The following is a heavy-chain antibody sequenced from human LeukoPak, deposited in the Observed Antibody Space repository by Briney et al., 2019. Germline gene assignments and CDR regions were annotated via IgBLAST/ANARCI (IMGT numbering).Heavy chain of an antibody. Sequence: ASVKVSCKASGYTFSSYGISWVRQAPGQGLEWVGWIRGDNGNTNYAQNFQGRVTMTTDTSTSTAYMELRGLGSDETAVYYCARVDLLTGYYFFDYWGQGTLVTVSS. CDR3: ARVDLLTGYYFFDY. D-gene: IGHD3-9*01. J-gene: IGHJ4*02. CDR2: IRGDNGNT. V-gene: IGHV1-18*01. CDR1: GYTFSSYG.